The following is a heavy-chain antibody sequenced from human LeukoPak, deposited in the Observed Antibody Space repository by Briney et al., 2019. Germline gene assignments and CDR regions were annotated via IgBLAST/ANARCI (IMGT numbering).Heavy chain of an antibody. D-gene: IGHD6-6*01. V-gene: IGHV3-23*01. CDR3: AKDKGRISVAAPKDALDI. CDR2: ISGSGAST. CDR1: GFTYSSSA. J-gene: IGHJ3*02. Sequence: GRSLRLSCAASGFTYSSSAMSWVRQAAGDGLEWVLAISGSGASTYYADSVRGRFAISRDNSKNTLYLQMNSLGAEDTAIYYCAKDKGRISVAAPKDALDIWGQGTMVTVSS.